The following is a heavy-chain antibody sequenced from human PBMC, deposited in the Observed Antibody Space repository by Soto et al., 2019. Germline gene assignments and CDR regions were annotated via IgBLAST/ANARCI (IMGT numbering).Heavy chain of an antibody. V-gene: IGHV4-34*01. CDR3: ARGGISHWAYFYYMDV. CDR1: GGSLSDYF. D-gene: IGHD2-21*01. CDR2: INHLGSI. Sequence: SETLSLTCVVSGGSLSDYFWSWIRQPPGMALEWIGEINHLGSINYNPSLKSRVTMSVDTSKNQFSLTPNSVTAADTATYYCARGGISHWAYFYYMDVWDRGTTVTVSS. J-gene: IGHJ6*03.